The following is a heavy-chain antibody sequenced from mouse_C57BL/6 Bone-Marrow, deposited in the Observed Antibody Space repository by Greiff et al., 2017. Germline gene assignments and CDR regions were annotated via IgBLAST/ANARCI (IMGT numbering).Heavy chain of an antibody. J-gene: IGHJ3*01. D-gene: IGHD1-1*02. CDR1: GYAFTNYL. Sequence: QVQLQQSGAELVRPGTSVKVSCTASGYAFTNYLIEWVKQRPGQGLEWIGVINPGSGGTNYNEKFKGKETLTADKSCSTAYMQLSSLTSEDSAVYFCARRWAYWGQGTLVTVSA. CDR3: ARRWAY. CDR2: INPGSGGT. V-gene: IGHV1-54*01.